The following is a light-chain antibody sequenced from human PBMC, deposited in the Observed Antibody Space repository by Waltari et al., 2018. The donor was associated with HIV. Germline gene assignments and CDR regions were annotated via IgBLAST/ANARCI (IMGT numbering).Light chain of an antibody. V-gene: IGKV3-11*01. CDR1: QSVSGF. CDR2: QAS. Sequence: EVVLTQSPATLSLSPGERATLSDPSSQSVSGFLAWYQQKPGQAPRPLIYQASTRATGIPARFSGSGSGIHFTLPISSLEAEDFALYFCQQRNHWPLTFGPWNRGDIK. CDR3: QQRNHWPLT. J-gene: IGKJ3*01.